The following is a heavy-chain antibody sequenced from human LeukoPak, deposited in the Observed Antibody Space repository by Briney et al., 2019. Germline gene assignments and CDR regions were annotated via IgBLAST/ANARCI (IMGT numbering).Heavy chain of an antibody. Sequence: SETLSLTCIVSGGSISRGSYYWNWIRQPAGKGLEWMGRIYNSGSTNYNPSLKSRVTISTDMSRNQFSLNLSSVTAADTAVYYCARQTFGALYFDSWGQGTLVTVSS. J-gene: IGHJ4*02. V-gene: IGHV4-61*02. CDR1: GGSISRGSYY. CDR3: ARQTFGALYFDS. D-gene: IGHD3-10*01. CDR2: IYNSGST.